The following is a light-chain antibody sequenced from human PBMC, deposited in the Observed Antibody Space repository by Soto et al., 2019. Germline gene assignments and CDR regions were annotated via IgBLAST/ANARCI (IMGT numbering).Light chain of an antibody. V-gene: IGLV2-14*01. J-gene: IGLJ2*01. CDR2: EVI. Sequence: QSALTQPASVSGSPGQSITISCTGTSSDIGAYKYVSWYQQHPGRAPKLMIYEVIHRPSGVSSRFSGSKSGKTASLSISGLQADDEDDYYCSSYTSSRTLVFGGGTQLTVL. CDR3: SSYTSSRTLV. CDR1: SSDIGAYKY.